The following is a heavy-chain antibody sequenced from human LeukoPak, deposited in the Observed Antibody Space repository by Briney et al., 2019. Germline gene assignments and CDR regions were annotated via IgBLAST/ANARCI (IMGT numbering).Heavy chain of an antibody. CDR1: GYSFTSYW. J-gene: IGHJ5*02. V-gene: IGHV5-51*01. CDR3: ARQFYGSTSPNWFDP. D-gene: IGHD2-2*01. Sequence: GESLKISCKGSGYSFTSYWIGWVRQMPGKGLEWMGIIYPGDSDTRYSPSFQGQVTNSADKSISTAYLQWSSLKASDTAMYYCARQFYGSTSPNWFDPWGQGTLVTVSS. CDR2: IYPGDSDT.